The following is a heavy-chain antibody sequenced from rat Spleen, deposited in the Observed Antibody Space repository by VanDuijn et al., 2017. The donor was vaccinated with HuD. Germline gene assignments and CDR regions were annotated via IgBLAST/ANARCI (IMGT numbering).Heavy chain of an antibody. Sequence: QVQLKESGPGLVKPSETLSLTCTVSGFSLTSYHVSWVRQPPGKGLEWMGVIWGDGSTAYNSALKSRLSISRDTSKSQVFLKSSSLKTEDTATYYCARELGDYGGQGVMVTVSS. CDR3: ARELGDY. V-gene: IGHV2-32*01. CDR1: GFSLTSYH. CDR2: IWGDGST. D-gene: IGHD5-1*01. J-gene: IGHJ2*01.